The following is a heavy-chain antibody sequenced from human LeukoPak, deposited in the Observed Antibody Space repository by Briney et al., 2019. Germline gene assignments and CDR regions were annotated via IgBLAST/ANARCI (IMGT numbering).Heavy chain of an antibody. J-gene: IGHJ6*02. V-gene: IGHV1-2*06. CDR2: INPSNGDT. Sequence: GASVKVSCKASGYPFTASYMQWARQAPGQGLEWMGRINPSNGDTDFQQKFQGRVTMTRDTSITTVYMELSRLTSDDTAAYYCARSWYGMDVWGQGTTVTVSS. CDR1: GYPFTASY. CDR3: ARSWYGMDV.